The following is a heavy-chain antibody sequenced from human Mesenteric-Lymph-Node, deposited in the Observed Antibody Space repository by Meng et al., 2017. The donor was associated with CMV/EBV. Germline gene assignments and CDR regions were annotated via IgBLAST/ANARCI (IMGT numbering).Heavy chain of an antibody. CDR3: ARDRTLFGSIFDY. J-gene: IGHJ4*02. CDR2: INPASSFL. D-gene: IGHD6-6*01. CDR1: GFTFSSYA. Sequence: GGSLRLSCAASGFTFSSYAMNWVRQAPGKGLEWIAYINPASSFLDYADSVKGRFTISRDNSKNTLYLQMNSLRAEDTAVYYCARDRTLFGSIFDYWGQGSLVTVSS. V-gene: IGHV3-21*05.